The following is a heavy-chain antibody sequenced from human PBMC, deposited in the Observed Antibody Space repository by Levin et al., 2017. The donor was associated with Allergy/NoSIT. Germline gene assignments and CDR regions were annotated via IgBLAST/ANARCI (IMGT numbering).Heavy chain of an antibody. CDR1: GFTFSNYD. Sequence: ASVKVSCAASGFTFSNYDMSWVRRAPGKGLEWVSGVSVTGGSTYYVDSVKGRFTISRDNSKNTLFLQMNSLRAEDTAVYYCSGGYSYGGLDYWGQGTLVTVSS. J-gene: IGHJ4*02. CDR2: VSVTGGST. D-gene: IGHD5-18*01. CDR3: SGGYSYGGLDY. V-gene: IGHV3-23*01.